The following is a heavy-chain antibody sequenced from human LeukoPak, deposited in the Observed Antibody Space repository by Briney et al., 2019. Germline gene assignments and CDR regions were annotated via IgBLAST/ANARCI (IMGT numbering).Heavy chain of an antibody. J-gene: IGHJ5*02. V-gene: IGHV4-39*01. Sequence: PSETLSLTCTVSGGSISSGPYYWGWIRQPPGEGLEWIGNIYYGENTYYNPSLKSRVTISVDTSKNQFSLKLSSVTAADTAVYYCAMSYYYGSGSYFGRWFDPWGQGTLVTVSS. CDR1: GGSISSGPYY. CDR2: IYYGENT. CDR3: AMSYYYGSGSYFGRWFDP. D-gene: IGHD3-10*01.